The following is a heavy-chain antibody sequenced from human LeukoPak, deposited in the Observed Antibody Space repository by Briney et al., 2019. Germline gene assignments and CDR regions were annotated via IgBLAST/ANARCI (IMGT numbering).Heavy chain of an antibody. D-gene: IGHD6-19*01. CDR1: GFTFGSYW. Sequence: PGGSLRLSCAASGFTFGSYWMSWVRQAPGKGLEWVANIKQDGSEKYYVDSVKGRFTISRDNAENSLSLQMNSLRAEDTAVYFCAREGYTNGWYRNWGQGTLVTVSS. CDR2: IKQDGSEK. V-gene: IGHV3-7*03. CDR3: AREGYTNGWYRN. J-gene: IGHJ4*02.